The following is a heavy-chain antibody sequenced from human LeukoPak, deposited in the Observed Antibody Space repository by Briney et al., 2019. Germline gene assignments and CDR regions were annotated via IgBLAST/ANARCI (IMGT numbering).Heavy chain of an antibody. J-gene: IGHJ4*02. CDR2: ISSSSSYI. CDR1: GFTFSSSS. CDR3: ARGLWFGTTDY. V-gene: IGHV3-21*01. D-gene: IGHD3-10*01. Sequence: GGSLRLSCAASGFTFSSSSMNWVRQAPGKGLEWVSSISSSSSYIYYADSVKGRFTISRDNAKNSLYLQMNSLRAEDTAVYYCARGLWFGTTDYWGQGTLVTVSS.